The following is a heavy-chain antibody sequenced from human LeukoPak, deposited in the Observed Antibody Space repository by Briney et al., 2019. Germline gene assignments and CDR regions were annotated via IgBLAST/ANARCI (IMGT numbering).Heavy chain of an antibody. Sequence: PGGSLRLSRAASGFTFSSYAMSWVRQAPGKGLEWVSVIYSGGSTYYADSVKGRFTISRDNSKNTLYLQMNSLRAEDTAVYYCVVTLGGWGQGTLVTVSS. D-gene: IGHD4-23*01. V-gene: IGHV3-66*01. CDR1: GFTFSSYA. CDR3: VVTLGG. J-gene: IGHJ4*02. CDR2: IYSGGST.